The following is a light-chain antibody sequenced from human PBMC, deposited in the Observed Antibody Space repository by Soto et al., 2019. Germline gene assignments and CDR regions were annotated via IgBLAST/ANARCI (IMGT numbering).Light chain of an antibody. V-gene: IGLV2-14*01. CDR1: SSDVGAYNY. CDR3: SSYTSSSTYV. CDR2: EVS. J-gene: IGLJ1*01. Sequence: QSALTQPASVSGSPGQSITISCTGTSSDVGAYNYVSWYQQHPGKAPKLMIYEVSNRPSGVSNRFSGSKSGNTASLTISGLQAEDEADYYRSSYTSSSTYVFATGTKVTVL.